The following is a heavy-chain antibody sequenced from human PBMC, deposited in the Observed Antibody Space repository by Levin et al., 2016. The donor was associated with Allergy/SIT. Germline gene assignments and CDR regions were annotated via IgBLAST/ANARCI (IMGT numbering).Heavy chain of an antibody. CDR1: GGSFSGYY. CDR2: INHSGST. J-gene: IGHJ4*02. CDR3: ARNRGRIQLGVKDYYFDY. D-gene: IGHD5-18*01. Sequence: SETLSLTCAVYGGSFSGYYWSWIRQPPGKGLEWIGEINHSGSTNYNPSLKSRVTISVDTSKNQFSLKLSSVTAADTAVYYCARNRGRIQLGVKDYYFDYWGQGTLVTVSS. V-gene: IGHV4-34*01.